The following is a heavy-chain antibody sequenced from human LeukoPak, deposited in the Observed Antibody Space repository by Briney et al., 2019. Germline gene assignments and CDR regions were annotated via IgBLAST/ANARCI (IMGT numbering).Heavy chain of an antibody. CDR2: INPSGGST. V-gene: IGHV1-46*01. D-gene: IGHD6-19*01. CDR3: ARDTREAVADYYYYGMDV. CDR1: GYTFTSYY. Sequence: ASVKVSCKASGYTFTSYYMHWVRQAPGQGLEWMGIINPSGGSTSYAQKFQGRVTMTRDTSTSTVYMELRSLRSDDTAVYYCARDTREAVADYYYYGMDVWGQGTTVTVSS. J-gene: IGHJ6*02.